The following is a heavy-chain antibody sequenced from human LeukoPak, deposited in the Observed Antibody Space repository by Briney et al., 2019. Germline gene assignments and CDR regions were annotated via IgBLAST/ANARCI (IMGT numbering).Heavy chain of an antibody. CDR1: GFNLSDYY. D-gene: IGHD3-22*01. CDR3: ARSIGSYYTMDV. V-gene: IGHV3-11*01. J-gene: IGHJ6*02. Sequence: PGGSLRLSCVAGGFNLSDYYMNWIRQAPGRGLEWVSYISGSGSDLYYADSVKGRFTISRDNAKNSLYLQMNSLRAEDTAVYYCARSIGSYYTMDVWGQGTTVTVSS. CDR2: ISGSGSDL.